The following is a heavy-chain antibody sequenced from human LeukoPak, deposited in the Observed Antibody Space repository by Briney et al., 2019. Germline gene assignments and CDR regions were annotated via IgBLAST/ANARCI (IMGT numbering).Heavy chain of an antibody. CDR2: INHSGST. Sequence: KPSETLYLTCAVYGGSFSGYYWSWIRQPPGKGLEWIGEINHSGSTNYNPSLKSRVTISVDTSKNQFSLKLSSVTAADTAVYYCARYGCGWYCSDAFDIWGQGTMVTVSS. CDR1: GGSFSGYY. CDR3: ARYGCGWYCSDAFDI. D-gene: IGHD6-19*01. V-gene: IGHV4-34*01. J-gene: IGHJ3*02.